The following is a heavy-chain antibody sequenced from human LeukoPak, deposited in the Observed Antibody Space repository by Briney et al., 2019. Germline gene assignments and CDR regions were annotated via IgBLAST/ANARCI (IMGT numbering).Heavy chain of an antibody. CDR3: GYDSSGYYLANTDY. V-gene: IGHV3-66*01. CDR2: IYSGGST. CDR1: GFTVSSSY. D-gene: IGHD3-22*01. J-gene: IGHJ4*02. Sequence: GGSLRLSCAASGFTVSSSYMSWVRQAPGKGLEWVSVIYSGGSTYYADSVKGRFTISRDNSKNTLYLQMNSLRAEDTALYYCGYDSSGYYLANTDYWGQGTLVTVSS.